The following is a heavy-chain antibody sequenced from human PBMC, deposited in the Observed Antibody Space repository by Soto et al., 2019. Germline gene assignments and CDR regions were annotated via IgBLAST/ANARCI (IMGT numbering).Heavy chain of an antibody. D-gene: IGHD6-6*01. CDR1: GFTLSGYA. Sequence: GGSLRLSCAASGFTLSGYAMDWVRQAPGKGLEYVSGISSNGGGTYYANSVQGRFTISRDNSKNTVYLQMGSLRPEDKAVYYCARRARPDFYYMDVWGKGTTVTVSS. CDR2: ISSNGGGT. J-gene: IGHJ6*03. CDR3: ARRARPDFYYMDV. V-gene: IGHV3-64*01.